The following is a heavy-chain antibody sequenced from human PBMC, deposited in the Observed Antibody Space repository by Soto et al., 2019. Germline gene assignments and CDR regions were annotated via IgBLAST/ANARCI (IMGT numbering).Heavy chain of an antibody. CDR1: GYTFNDFG. CDR2: IYSKAGKM. CDR3: ARDIAFDIDY. J-gene: IGHJ4*02. D-gene: IGHD2-15*01. V-gene: IGHV1-18*01. Sequence: QVHLLQSGAEVQKPGSSVKVSCKTSGYTFNDFGITWVRQAPGLGLEWLGWIYSKAGKMNFAPKFQNRVIMTTDTSPSTACMELTSLTFDDSAIYFCARDIAFDIDYWGQGTLVTVS.